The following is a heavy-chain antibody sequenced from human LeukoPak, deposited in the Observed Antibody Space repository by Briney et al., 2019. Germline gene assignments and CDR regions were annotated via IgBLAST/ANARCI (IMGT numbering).Heavy chain of an antibody. CDR3: TNGYFDY. J-gene: IGHJ4*02. Sequence: GGSLRLSCTASGFTFGDYAMNWVRQAPGKGLEGVGFIRSKAYGETTEYAASVKGRFTISRDDSKSIAYLQMNSLKTEDTAVYYCTNGYFDYWGQGTLVTVSS. D-gene: IGHD2-8*01. V-gene: IGHV3-49*04. CDR1: GFTFGDYA. CDR2: IRSKAYGETT.